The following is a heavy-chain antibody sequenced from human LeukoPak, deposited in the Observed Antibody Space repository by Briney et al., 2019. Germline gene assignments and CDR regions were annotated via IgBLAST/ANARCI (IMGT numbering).Heavy chain of an antibody. CDR2: IYYSGST. Sequence: SETLSLTCTVSGGSISSNSWSWIRLPAGKGLEWIASIYYSGSTYYNPSLKSRVTISVDTSKNQLSLKLSSLTAADTAVYYCARHEYSGSYYGLSWFDPWGQGTLVTVSS. D-gene: IGHD1-26*01. J-gene: IGHJ5*02. CDR1: GGSISSNS. V-gene: IGHV4-59*05. CDR3: ARHEYSGSYYGLSWFDP.